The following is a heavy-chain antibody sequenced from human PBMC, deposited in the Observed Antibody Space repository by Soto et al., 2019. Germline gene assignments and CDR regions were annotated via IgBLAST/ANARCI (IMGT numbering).Heavy chain of an antibody. Sequence: QVQLQQSGPGLVKPSQTLSLTCTVSGGSISYEYYHWTWIRQSPGKGLEWIGYIHYSGSIIYNPSFKSRVTIPVDTSKNQFSLQLSSVTAADTDVYFCAREDDGGDRDYYGLDVWGQGTTVTVSS. D-gene: IGHD2-21*02. V-gene: IGHV4-30-4*08. CDR1: GGSISYEYYH. CDR3: AREDDGGDRDYYGLDV. J-gene: IGHJ6*02. CDR2: IHYSGSI.